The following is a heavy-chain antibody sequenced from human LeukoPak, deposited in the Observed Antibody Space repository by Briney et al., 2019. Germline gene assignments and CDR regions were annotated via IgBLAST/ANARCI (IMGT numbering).Heavy chain of an antibody. CDR3: ARERDDGLDY. CDR2: ISYDGSNK. J-gene: IGHJ4*02. Sequence: GGSLRLSCAASGFTFSYYGMHWVRQAPGKGLEWVAVISYDGSNKYYAESVKGRFTISRDNSKKTLYLHMNSLRVEDTAVYYCARERDDGLDYSGQGTLVTVSS. D-gene: IGHD1-1*01. CDR1: GFTFSYYG. V-gene: IGHV3-30*03.